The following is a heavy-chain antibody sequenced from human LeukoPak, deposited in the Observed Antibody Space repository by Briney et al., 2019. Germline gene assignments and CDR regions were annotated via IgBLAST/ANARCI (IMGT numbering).Heavy chain of an antibody. Sequence: PGGSLRLSCAASGFTFSSYWMSWVRQAPGKGLEWVANIKQDGSEKYYVDSVKGRFTISRDNAKNPLYLQMNSLRAEDTAVYYCASTPGWFGELPIDYWGQGTLVTVSS. J-gene: IGHJ4*02. D-gene: IGHD3-10*01. V-gene: IGHV3-7*01. CDR3: ASTPGWFGELPIDY. CDR1: GFTFSSYW. CDR2: IKQDGSEK.